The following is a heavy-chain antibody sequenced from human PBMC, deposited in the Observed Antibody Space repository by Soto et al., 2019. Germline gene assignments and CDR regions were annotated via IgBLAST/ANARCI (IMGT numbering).Heavy chain of an antibody. Sequence: QVQLHESGPGLVKPSQTLSLTCTVSGGSISSGGSYWSWIRQHPGKGLEWIGYIHYSGSTYYNPYLNSRVIISVDTFKNYFNLKLSPVTAADTAVYYCARASPNPISGTYHNNLYVWSKMPTVDVAS. CDR1: GGSISSGGSY. D-gene: IGHD2-2*02. J-gene: IGHJ6*03. CDR2: IHYSGST. CDR3: ARASPNPISGTYHNNLYV. V-gene: IGHV4-31*03.